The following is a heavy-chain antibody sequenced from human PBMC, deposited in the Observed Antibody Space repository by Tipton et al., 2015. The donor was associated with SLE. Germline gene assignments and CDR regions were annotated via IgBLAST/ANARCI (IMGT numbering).Heavy chain of an antibody. CDR3: ARDRSTWYFYY. V-gene: IGHV4-4*02. CDR1: GGSINNSNW. D-gene: IGHD4/OR15-4a*01. CDR2: IYHSGST. Sequence: TLSLTCAVSGGSINNSNWWSWVRQPPGKGLEWIGEIYHSGSTNYNPSLKSRVTISVDKSKNQFSLKLSSVTAADTAVYYCARDRSTWYFYYWGQGAQVTVSS. J-gene: IGHJ4*02.